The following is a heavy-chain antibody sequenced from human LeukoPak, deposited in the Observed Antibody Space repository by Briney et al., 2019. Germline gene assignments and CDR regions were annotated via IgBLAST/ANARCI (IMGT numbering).Heavy chain of an antibody. J-gene: IGHJ4*02. V-gene: IGHV3-23*01. CDR3: ARSFRGVTLYYFDY. CDR2: ISGSGGST. CDR1: GFTLCSYA. Sequence: GGSLRISCAAPGFTLCSYALSWVRQGPGEGVGWVSAISGSGGSTYYADSVKGRFTISRDNSKNTLYLQMNSLRAEDTAVYYCARSFRGVTLYYFDYWGQGTLVTVSS. D-gene: IGHD3-10*01.